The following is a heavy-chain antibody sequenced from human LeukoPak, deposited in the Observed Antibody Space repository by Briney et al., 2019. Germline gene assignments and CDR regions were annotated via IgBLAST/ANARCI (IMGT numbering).Heavy chain of an antibody. Sequence: GGSLRLSCAASGFTFSSYAMSWVRQAPGKGLEWVSLINDSGGNTYYADSVEGRFTISRDNSKNTLFLQMSSLRAEDTAVYYCAKTSAGIRGGYFDYWGQGTLVTASS. J-gene: IGHJ4*02. CDR1: GFTFSSYA. D-gene: IGHD3-10*01. CDR3: AKTSAGIRGGYFDY. V-gene: IGHV3-23*01. CDR2: INDSGGNT.